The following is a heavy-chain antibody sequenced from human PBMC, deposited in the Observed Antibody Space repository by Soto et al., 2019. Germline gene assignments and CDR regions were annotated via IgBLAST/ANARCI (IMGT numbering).Heavy chain of an antibody. J-gene: IGHJ6*02. D-gene: IGHD3-3*01. V-gene: IGHV1-69*06. CDR2: IIPIFGTA. CDR1: GGTFSSYA. CDR3: ATGKKKLRFLEWSYYGMDV. Sequence: SSVKRSCKASGGTFSSYAISWVRQAPGQGLEWMGGIIPIFGTANYAQKFQGRVTITADKSTSTAYMELSSLRSEDTAVYYCATGKKKLRFLEWSYYGMDVWGQGTTVTVSS.